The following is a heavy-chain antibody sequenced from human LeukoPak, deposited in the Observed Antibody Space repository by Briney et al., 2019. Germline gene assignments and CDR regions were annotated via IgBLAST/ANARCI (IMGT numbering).Heavy chain of an antibody. J-gene: IGHJ6*02. Sequence: GGSLSLSCAASGFTFSTYWMSWLGQAPGKGREGVASIKQDGCEKYYVDSVKGRFTISRDNAKNSLSLQMNSLRAEDMAVYYCARDDWAASGFYGMDVWSRGTTVTVSS. V-gene: IGHV3-7*01. CDR3: ARDDWAASGFYGMDV. D-gene: IGHD2-15*01. CDR2: IKQDGCEK. CDR1: GFTFSTYW.